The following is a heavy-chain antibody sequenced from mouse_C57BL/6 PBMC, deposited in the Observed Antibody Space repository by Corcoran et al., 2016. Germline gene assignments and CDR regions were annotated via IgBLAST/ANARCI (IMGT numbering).Heavy chain of an antibody. J-gene: IGHJ3*01. D-gene: IGHD2-3*01. CDR2: SNPNNGGT. CDR1: GYTFTDYY. Sequence: EVQLQQSGPELVKPGASVKISCKASGYTFTDYYMNWVKQSHGKSLEWIGDSNPNNGGTSYNQKLKGKATLTLDKSSSTAYIELRSLTSEDSAVYYCANDCYFAYWGQGTLVTVSA. CDR3: ANDCYFAY. V-gene: IGHV1-26*01.